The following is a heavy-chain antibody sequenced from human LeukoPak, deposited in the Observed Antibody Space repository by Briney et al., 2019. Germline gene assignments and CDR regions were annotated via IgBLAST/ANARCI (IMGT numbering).Heavy chain of an antibody. CDR3: ASPGWRDEMDYYDSSPGY. CDR1: GFTFSSYA. D-gene: IGHD3-22*01. Sequence: PGGSLRLSCAASGFTFSSYAMHWVRQAPGKGLEWVAVISYDGSNKYYADSVKGRFTISRDNSKNTLYLQMNSLRAEDTAVYYCASPGWRDEMDYYDSSPGYWGQGTLVTVSS. V-gene: IGHV3-30-3*01. CDR2: ISYDGSNK. J-gene: IGHJ4*02.